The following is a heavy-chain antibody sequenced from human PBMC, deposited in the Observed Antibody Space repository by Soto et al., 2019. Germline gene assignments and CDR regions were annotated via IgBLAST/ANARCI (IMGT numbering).Heavy chain of an antibody. Sequence: GGSLRLSCAASGFTFSSYGMHWVRQAPGKGLEWVAVIWYDGSNKYYADSVKGRFTISRDNSKNTLYLQMNSLRAEDTAVYYCARDGVVVAATPSWFDPWGQGTLVTVSS. D-gene: IGHD2-15*01. CDR3: ARDGVVVAATPSWFDP. CDR2: IWYDGSNK. V-gene: IGHV3-33*01. CDR1: GFTFSSYG. J-gene: IGHJ5*02.